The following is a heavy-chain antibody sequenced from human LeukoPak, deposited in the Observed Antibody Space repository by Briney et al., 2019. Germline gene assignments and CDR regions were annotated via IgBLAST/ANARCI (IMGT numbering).Heavy chain of an antibody. CDR3: ARGGDYGSGSFRWRHFDS. V-gene: IGHV3-30*04. CDR1: GFTFSRYA. Sequence: GGSLRLSCAASGFTFSRYAMHWVRQAPGKGVEWVAVISYDGRNKNYADSVKGRFTIYRDNTKNTVYVQMNSVRTEDTDVYYCARGGDYGSGSFRWRHFDSWGQGTLVTVSP. D-gene: IGHD3-10*01. J-gene: IGHJ4*02. CDR2: ISYDGRNK.